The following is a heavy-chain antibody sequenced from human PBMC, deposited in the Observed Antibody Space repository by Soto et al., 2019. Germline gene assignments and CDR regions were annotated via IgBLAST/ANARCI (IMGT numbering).Heavy chain of an antibody. D-gene: IGHD6-13*01. J-gene: IGHJ4*02. Sequence: PSETLSLTXTVSGGSISSNYWTWIRQPPGKGLEWIGYVYNSGSTNYNPSLKSRVTISEDTSKSQFSLKVNSMTAADTAVYYCARYRREAVAGYTLDNWGQGILVTVSS. CDR2: VYNSGST. CDR1: GGSISSNY. CDR3: ARYRREAVAGYTLDN. V-gene: IGHV4-59*01.